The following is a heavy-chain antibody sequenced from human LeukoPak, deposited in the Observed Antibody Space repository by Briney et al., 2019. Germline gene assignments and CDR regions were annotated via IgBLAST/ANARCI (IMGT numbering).Heavy chain of an antibody. CDR3: ARDVGYCSSTSCRDY. J-gene: IGHJ4*02. CDR1: GYTFTGYY. D-gene: IGHD2-2*01. V-gene: IGHV1-2*02. CDR2: INPNSGGT. Sequence: ASVKVSCKASGYTFTGYYMHWVRQAPGQGLEWMGWINPNSGGTNYAQKFQGRVTMTRDTSISTAYMELSRLRSDDTAVYYCARDVGYCSSTSCRDYWGQGTLVTASS.